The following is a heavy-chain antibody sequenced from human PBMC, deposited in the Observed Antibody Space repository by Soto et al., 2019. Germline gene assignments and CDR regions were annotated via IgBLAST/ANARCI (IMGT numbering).Heavy chain of an antibody. CDR1: GGTFSSYT. D-gene: IGHD3-10*01. Sequence: QVQLVQSGAEVKKPGSSVKVSCKASGGTFSSYTISWVRQAPGQGLEWMGRIIPILGIANYAQKFQGRVTITADKSTSTAYMELSSLRSEDTAVYYCARSKWFGEGLPDYGMDVWGQGTTVTVSS. CDR2: IIPILGIA. V-gene: IGHV1-69*02. J-gene: IGHJ6*02. CDR3: ARSKWFGEGLPDYGMDV.